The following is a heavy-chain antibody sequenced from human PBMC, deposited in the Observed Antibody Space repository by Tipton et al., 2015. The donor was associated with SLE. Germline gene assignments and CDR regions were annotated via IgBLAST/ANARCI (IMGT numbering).Heavy chain of an antibody. CDR3: ARVLVATIYYFDY. J-gene: IGHJ4*02. CDR2: INHSGST. CDR1: GFTFSDYY. Sequence: QLVQSGGGLVKPGGSLRLSCAASGFTFSDYYMSWIRQPPGKGLEWIGEINHSGSTNYNPSLKSRVTISVDTSKNQFSLKLSSVTAADTAVYYCARVLVATIYYFDYWGQGTLVTVSS. D-gene: IGHD5-12*01. V-gene: IGHV4-34*01.